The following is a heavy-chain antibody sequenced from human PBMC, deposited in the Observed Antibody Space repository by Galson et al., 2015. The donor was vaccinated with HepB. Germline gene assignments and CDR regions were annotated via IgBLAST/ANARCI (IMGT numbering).Heavy chain of an antibody. Sequence: SETLSLTCTVSGGSISSSSYYWGWIRQPPGKGLEWIGSIYYSGSTYYNPSLKSRVTISVDTSKNQFSLKLSSVTAADTAVYYCARGSGTNYYYDSSGYYYPYWGQGTLVTVSS. D-gene: IGHD3-22*01. J-gene: IGHJ4*02. CDR1: GGSISSSSYY. CDR2: IYYSGST. V-gene: IGHV4-39*07. CDR3: ARGSGTNYYYDSSGYYYPY.